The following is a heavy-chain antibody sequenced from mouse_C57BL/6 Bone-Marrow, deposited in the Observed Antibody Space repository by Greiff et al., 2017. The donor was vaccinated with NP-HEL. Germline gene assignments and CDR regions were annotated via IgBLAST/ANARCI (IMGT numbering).Heavy chain of an antibody. CDR3: ARQRDYSNGYFDV. Sequence: VKLVESGPELVKPGASVKISCKASGYAFSSSWMNWVKQRPGKGLEWIGRIYPGDGDTNYNGKFKGKATLTADKSSSTAYMQLSSLTSEDSAVYFCARQRDYSNGYFDVWGTGTTVTVSS. J-gene: IGHJ1*03. CDR1: GYAFSSSW. V-gene: IGHV1-82*01. CDR2: IYPGDGDT. D-gene: IGHD2-5*01.